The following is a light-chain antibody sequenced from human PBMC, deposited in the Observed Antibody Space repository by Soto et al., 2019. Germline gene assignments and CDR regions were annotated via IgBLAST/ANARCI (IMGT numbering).Light chain of an antibody. CDR3: QQYGSSAWT. J-gene: IGKJ1*01. CDR1: QSVSSNY. CDR2: GVH. Sequence: IVLTQSPATLSLSPWERATLSCRASQSVSSNYLAWYQQKPGQAPRLLIYGVHSRATGIPDRFSGSGSGTDFTLTISRLDPEDSAVYYCQQYGSSAWTFGQGTKVDIK. V-gene: IGKV3-20*01.